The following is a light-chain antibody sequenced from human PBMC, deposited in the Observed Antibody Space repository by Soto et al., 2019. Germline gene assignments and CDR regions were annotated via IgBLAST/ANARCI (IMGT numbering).Light chain of an antibody. J-gene: IGKJ1*01. CDR2: KTS. V-gene: IGKV1-5*03. CDR3: EDYNDYSWS. CDR1: QSTSIW. Sequence: DIHMTQSPSTLSASVGDRVTITCRASQSTSIWLAWYQQKPGKAPNLLIYKTSILESGVTSRFSGSGSVTEFTLAISSLQPDDFATDYYEDYNDYSWSVDQGTVVEIK.